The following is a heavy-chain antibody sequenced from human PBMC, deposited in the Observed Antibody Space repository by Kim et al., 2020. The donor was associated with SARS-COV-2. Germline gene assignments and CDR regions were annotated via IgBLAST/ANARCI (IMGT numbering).Heavy chain of an antibody. Sequence: ASVKVSCKASGYTFTNYLLFWVRQAPGQRLEWMGWINAGKGNTKYSQKFQGRVTITRDTSASTGYMELSSLRSEDTAVYYCARDGSGSLIYSYYGMDVWGQGTTVTVS. CDR1: GYTFTNYL. V-gene: IGHV1-3*01. CDR3: ARDGSGSLIYSYYGMDV. D-gene: IGHD3-10*01. CDR2: INAGKGNT. J-gene: IGHJ6*02.